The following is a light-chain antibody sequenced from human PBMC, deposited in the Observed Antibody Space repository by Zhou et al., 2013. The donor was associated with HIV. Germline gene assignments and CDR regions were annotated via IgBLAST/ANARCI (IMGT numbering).Light chain of an antibody. J-gene: IGKJ2*01. CDR1: QSVGSSY. CDR2: GAS. V-gene: IGKV3-20*01. Sequence: DIVLTQSPGTLSLSPGERATLSCRASQSVGSSYLAWYQQKLGQAPRLLIYGASSRATGIPDRFSGSGSGTGFTLTISRLEPEDFALYHCQQYGDTPYTFGQGTRLEIK. CDR3: QQYGDTPYT.